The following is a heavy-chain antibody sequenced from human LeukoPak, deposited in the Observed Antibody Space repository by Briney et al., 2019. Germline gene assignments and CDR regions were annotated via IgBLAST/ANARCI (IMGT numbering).Heavy chain of an antibody. CDR2: ISYSGST. Sequence: SETLSLTCTVSGGSISNYYWSWIRQPPGKGLEWIGYISYSGSTNYNPSLKSRVTISVDTSKNQFSLKLWSVTTADTAVYYCARALLRPWFDPWGQGTLVTVSS. CDR1: GGSISNYY. D-gene: IGHD3-16*01. J-gene: IGHJ5*02. CDR3: ARALLRPWFDP. V-gene: IGHV4-59*01.